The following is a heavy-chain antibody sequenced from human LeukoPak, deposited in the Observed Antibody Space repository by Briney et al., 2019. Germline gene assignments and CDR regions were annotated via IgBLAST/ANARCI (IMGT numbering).Heavy chain of an antibody. CDR2: ISAYNGNA. V-gene: IGHV1-18*01. CDR1: GYTFTSYG. Sequence: ASVKVSCKASGYTFTSYGISWVRQAPGQGLEWMGWISAYNGNANYAQKLQGRVTMTTDTSTSTAYMELRSLRSDDTAVYYCARDKDTLAHDELVSPCQHWGQGTLVTVSS. D-gene: IGHD2-8*01. CDR3: ARDKDTLAHDELVSPCQH. J-gene: IGHJ1*01.